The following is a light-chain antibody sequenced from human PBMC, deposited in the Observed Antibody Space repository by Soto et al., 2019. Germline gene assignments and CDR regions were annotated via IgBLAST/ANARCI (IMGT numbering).Light chain of an antibody. Sequence: QSALTQPASVSGFPGQSITISCTGTSSDVGGYNYVSWYEQHPGKAPKLLISEVSNRPSGVSNRFSGSKSGNTASLTISGLQAEDEADYFCISYTDFSGPYVFGTGTKLTVL. V-gene: IGLV2-14*01. J-gene: IGLJ1*01. CDR3: ISYTDFSGPYV. CDR1: SSDVGGYNY. CDR2: EVS.